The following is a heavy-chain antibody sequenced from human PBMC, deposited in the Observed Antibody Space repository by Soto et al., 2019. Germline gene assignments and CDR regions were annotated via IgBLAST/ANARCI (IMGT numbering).Heavy chain of an antibody. D-gene: IGHD3-10*01. CDR2: IIPILGIA. CDR3: ARGHYYGSGSYLMGYYKYMDV. J-gene: IGHJ6*03. V-gene: IGHV1-69*02. Sequence: ASVKVSCKASGGTFSSYTISWVRQAPGQGLEWMGRIIPILGIANYAQKFQGRVTITADKSTSTAYMELSSLRSEDTAVYYCARGHYYGSGSYLMGYYKYMDVWGKGTTVTVSS. CDR1: GGTFSSYT.